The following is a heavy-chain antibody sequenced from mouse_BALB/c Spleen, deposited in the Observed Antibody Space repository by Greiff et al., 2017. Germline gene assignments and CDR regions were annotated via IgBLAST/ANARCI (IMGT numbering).Heavy chain of an antibody. CDR1: GFTFSSFG. CDR2: ISSGSSTI. Sequence: EVQVVESGGGLVQPGGSRKLSCAASGFTFSSFGMHWVRQAPEKGLEWVAYISSGSSTIYYADTVKGRFTISRDNPKNTLFLQMTSLRSEDTAMYYCARPHYGSSYYAMDYWGQGTSVTVSS. V-gene: IGHV5-17*02. CDR3: ARPHYGSSYYAMDY. D-gene: IGHD1-1*01. J-gene: IGHJ4*01.